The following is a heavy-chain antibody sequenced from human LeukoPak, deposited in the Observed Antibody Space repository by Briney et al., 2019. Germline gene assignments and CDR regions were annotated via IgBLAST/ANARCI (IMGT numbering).Heavy chain of an antibody. CDR2: IYYSGST. CDR1: GGSISSYY. Sequence: SETPSLTCTVSGGSISSYYWSWIRQPPGKGLEWIGYIYYSGSTNYNPSLKSRVTISVDTTKNQFSLKLSSVTAADTAVYYCANSKMDVWGQGTTVTVSS. V-gene: IGHV4-59*08. CDR3: ANSKMDV. J-gene: IGHJ6*02.